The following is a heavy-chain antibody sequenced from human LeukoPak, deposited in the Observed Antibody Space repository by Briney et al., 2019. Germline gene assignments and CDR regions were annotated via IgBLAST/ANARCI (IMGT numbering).Heavy chain of an antibody. Sequence: GGSLRLSCAASGFTLTNYAVSWVRQAPGKGLEWVSGISGSGGSTHYADSVRGRFTISRDFSKNTLYVQMNSLRVEDTAVCYCAKDRSSSWYHFDYWGQGILVAVSS. J-gene: IGHJ4*02. D-gene: IGHD6-13*01. CDR1: GFTLTNYA. CDR2: ISGSGGST. CDR3: AKDRSSSWYHFDY. V-gene: IGHV3-23*01.